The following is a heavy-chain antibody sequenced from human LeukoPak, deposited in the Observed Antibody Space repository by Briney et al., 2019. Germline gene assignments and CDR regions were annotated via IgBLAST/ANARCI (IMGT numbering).Heavy chain of an antibody. Sequence: SETLSLTCTVSGGSISSYYWSWIRQPPGKGLEWIGYIYYSGSTNYIPSLKSRVTISVDTSKNQFSLKLSSVTAADTAVYYCARRYYYDSSGYYFDAFDIWGQGTMVTVSS. D-gene: IGHD3-22*01. CDR3: ARRYYYDSSGYYFDAFDI. J-gene: IGHJ3*02. CDR2: IYYSGST. CDR1: GGSISSYY. V-gene: IGHV4-59*01.